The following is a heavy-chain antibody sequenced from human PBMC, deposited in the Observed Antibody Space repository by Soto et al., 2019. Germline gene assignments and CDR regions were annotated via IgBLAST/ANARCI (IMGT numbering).Heavy chain of an antibody. J-gene: IGHJ4*02. CDR1: GGSVGGGGYS. CDR3: ARISRVLSHPEGSDY. Sequence: PSETLSLTCAVSGGSVGGGGYSWSWIRQPPGKGLEWIGYIYYSGSTYYNPSLKSRVTISVDTSKNQFSLKLSSVTAADTAVYYCARISRVLSHPEGSDYWGQGTLVTVSS. CDR2: IYYSGST. D-gene: IGHD2-15*01. V-gene: IGHV4-31*11.